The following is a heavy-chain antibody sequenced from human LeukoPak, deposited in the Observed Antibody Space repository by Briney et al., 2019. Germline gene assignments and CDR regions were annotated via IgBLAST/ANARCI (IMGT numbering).Heavy chain of an antibody. D-gene: IGHD7-27*01. V-gene: IGHV4-61*02. CDR1: GGSISSGSYY. Sequence: SQTLSLTCTVSGGSISSGSYYWSWIRQPAGKGLEWIGRIYTSGSTNYNPSLKSRVTISVDTSKNQFSLKLSSVTAADTAVYYCARDLGWFDPWGQGTLVTVSS. CDR3: ARDLGWFDP. CDR2: IYTSGST. J-gene: IGHJ5*02.